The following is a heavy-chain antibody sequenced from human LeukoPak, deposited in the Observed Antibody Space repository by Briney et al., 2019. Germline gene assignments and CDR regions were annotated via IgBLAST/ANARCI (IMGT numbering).Heavy chain of an antibody. CDR2: INPNSGGT. CDR1: GYTFTGYY. CDR3: AREENSSGYSGYFDY. D-gene: IGHD3-22*01. Sequence: ASVKVSFKASGYTFTGYYMHWVRQAPGQGLEWMGWINPNSGGTNYAQKFQGRVTMTRDTSISTAYMELSRLRSDDTAVYYCAREENSSGYSGYFDYWGQGTLVTVSS. V-gene: IGHV1-2*02. J-gene: IGHJ4*02.